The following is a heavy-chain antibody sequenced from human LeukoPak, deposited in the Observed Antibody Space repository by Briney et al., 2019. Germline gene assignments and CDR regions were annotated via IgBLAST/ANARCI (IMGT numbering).Heavy chain of an antibody. CDR1: GDSVSGISYY. CDR3: ARYYDRSGYWSTPHFDY. D-gene: IGHD3-22*01. Sequence: SETLSLTCTVSGDSVSGISYYWSWIRQPPGKGLQYIGYIRYSGSTNYNPSLKSRVTISVDTSKNQFSLKLSSVTAADTAVYYCARYYDRSGYWSTPHFDYWGQGTPVTVSS. CDR2: IRYSGST. J-gene: IGHJ4*02. V-gene: IGHV4-61*01.